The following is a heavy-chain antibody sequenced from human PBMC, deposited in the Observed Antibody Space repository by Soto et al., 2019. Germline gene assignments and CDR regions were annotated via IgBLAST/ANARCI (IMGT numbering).Heavy chain of an antibody. V-gene: IGHV1-18*01. Sequence: QVQLVQSGAEVKKPGASVKVSCKASGYTFNSYGINWVRQAPGQALEWMGWISAYSGDTNFAQKVQGRVTMTTDTGTTTAYMELRSLRSDDTAVYYCARSMPYSIGWEPSDYWGQGTLVTVSS. D-gene: IGHD6-19*01. CDR2: ISAYSGDT. J-gene: IGHJ4*02. CDR1: GYTFNSYG. CDR3: ARSMPYSIGWEPSDY.